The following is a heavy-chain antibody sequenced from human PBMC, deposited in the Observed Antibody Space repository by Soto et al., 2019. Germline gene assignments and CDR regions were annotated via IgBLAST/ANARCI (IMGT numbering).Heavy chain of an antibody. CDR2: INHSGST. CDR3: ARRGKFQHIVVVTATPGGMDV. V-gene: IGHV4-34*01. Sequence: PSETLSLTCAVYGGSFSGYYCSWSRQPPGKGLEWIGEINHSGSTNYNPSLKSRVTISVDTSKNQFSLKLSSVTAADTAVYYCARRGKFQHIVVVTATPGGMDVWGQGTTVTVSS. D-gene: IGHD2-21*02. J-gene: IGHJ6*02. CDR1: GGSFSGYY.